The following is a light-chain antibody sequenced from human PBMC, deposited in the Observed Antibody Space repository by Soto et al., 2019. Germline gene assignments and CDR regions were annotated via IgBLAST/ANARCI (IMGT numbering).Light chain of an antibody. V-gene: IGKV3-15*01. Sequence: EIVMTQSPATLSVSPGERATLSCRASQSISSNLAWYQQKPGQAPRLLIYDASTRATGIPARFSGSGSETEFTLTISSLQSKDFAIYYCQQYNNWPYTFGQGTKLEIK. CDR1: QSISSN. J-gene: IGKJ2*01. CDR2: DAS. CDR3: QQYNNWPYT.